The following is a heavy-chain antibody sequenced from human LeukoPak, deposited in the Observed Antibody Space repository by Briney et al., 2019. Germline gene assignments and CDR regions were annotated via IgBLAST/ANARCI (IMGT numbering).Heavy chain of an antibody. CDR1: GYTFTGYH. J-gene: IGHJ4*02. V-gene: IGHV1-2*02. D-gene: IGHD3-10*01. CDR3: ASGSYGSGTYHLDY. CDR2: INPNSGGT. Sequence: GASVKVSCKASGYTFTGYHMHWARQAPGQGLEWMGWINPNSGGTNYAQKFQGRATMTRDTSISTAYMELTSLRSDDTAVYYCASGSYGSGTYHLDYWGQGTLVTVSS.